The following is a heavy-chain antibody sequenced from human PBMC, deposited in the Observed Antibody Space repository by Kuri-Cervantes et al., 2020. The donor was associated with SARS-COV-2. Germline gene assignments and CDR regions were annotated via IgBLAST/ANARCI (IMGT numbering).Heavy chain of an antibody. V-gene: IGHV3-74*01. D-gene: IGHD5-12*01. Sequence: GGSLRLSCAASGFTFRIYWMYWVRQVPGRGLEWVARIHKDGSDTIYADSVRGRFTISRDNAINMVYLQMSSLRAEDTAVYYCARGISYSGYDLDYWGQGTLVTVSS. J-gene: IGHJ4*02. CDR3: ARGISYSGYDLDY. CDR2: IHKDGSDT. CDR1: GFTFRIYW.